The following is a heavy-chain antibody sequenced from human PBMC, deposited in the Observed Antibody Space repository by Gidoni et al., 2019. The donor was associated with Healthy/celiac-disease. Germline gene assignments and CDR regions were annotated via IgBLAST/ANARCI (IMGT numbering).Heavy chain of an antibody. CDR2: IYSGGST. CDR3: AIQADYYYDSSGAAAPFDY. Sequence: EVQLVESGGGLVQPGGSLRLSCAASGFTVSSNYMSWVRQAPGKGLEWVSVIYSGGSTYYADSVKGRFTISRDNSKNTLYLQMNSLRAEDTAVYYCAIQADYYYDSSGAAAPFDYWGQGTLVTVSS. CDR1: GFTVSSNY. D-gene: IGHD3-22*01. V-gene: IGHV3-66*02. J-gene: IGHJ4*02.